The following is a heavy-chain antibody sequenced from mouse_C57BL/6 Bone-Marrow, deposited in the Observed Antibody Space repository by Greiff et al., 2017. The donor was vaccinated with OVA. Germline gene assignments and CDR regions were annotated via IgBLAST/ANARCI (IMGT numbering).Heavy chain of an antibody. CDR3: AREDYYGSSYVAY. CDR2: INPGSGGT. J-gene: IGHJ3*01. CDR1: GYAFTNYL. Sequence: VQGVESGAELVRPGTSVKVSCKASGYAFTNYLIEWVKQRPGQGLEWIGVINPGSGGTNYNEKFKGKATLTADKSSSTAYMQLSSLTSEDSAVYFCAREDYYGSSYVAYWGQGTLVTVSA. V-gene: IGHV1-54*01. D-gene: IGHD1-1*01.